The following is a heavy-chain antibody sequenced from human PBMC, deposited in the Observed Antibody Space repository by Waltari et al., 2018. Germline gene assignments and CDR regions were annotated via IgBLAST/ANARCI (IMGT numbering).Heavy chain of an antibody. CDR3: ATASITMIVVVITTYAFDI. CDR1: GYTLTELS. J-gene: IGHJ3*02. Sequence: QVQLVQSGAEVKKPGASVKVSCKVSGYTLTELSMHWVRQAPGKGLEWMGGFAPEDGETIYAQKFKGRVTMTEDTSTDTAYMELSSLRSEDTAVYYCATASITMIVVVITTYAFDIWGQGTMVTVSS. V-gene: IGHV1-24*01. CDR2: FAPEDGET. D-gene: IGHD3-22*01.